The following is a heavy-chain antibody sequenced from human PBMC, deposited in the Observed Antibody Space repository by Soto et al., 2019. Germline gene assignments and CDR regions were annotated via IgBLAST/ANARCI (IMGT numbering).Heavy chain of an antibody. J-gene: IGHJ6*02. V-gene: IGHV1-2*02. CDR2: INTKFGDT. CDR3: ARNMDYFYGPGSGNGHGV. D-gene: IGHD3-10*01. CDR1: GYTFTAYY. Sequence: QVQLVQSGAEVKEPGDSVRVSCEASGYTFTAYYIHWVRQVPGQGLEWMGWINTKFGDTTYAQDCQGRVTTTRDMPISTVYMELRRLTSDDTAIYYCARNMDYFYGPGSGNGHGVWGQGTTVTVFS.